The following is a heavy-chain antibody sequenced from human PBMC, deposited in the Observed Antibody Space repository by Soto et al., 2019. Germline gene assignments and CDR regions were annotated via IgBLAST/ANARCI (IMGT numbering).Heavy chain of an antibody. CDR2: ISSTTNYI. V-gene: IGHV3-21*01. D-gene: IGHD6-6*01. CDR3: ARELENRSSFFDD. Sequence: GGSLTLSCAASGFTFTRYSMNWVRQAPGKGLEWVSSISSTTNYIYYSDSMKSRFTISRDKSKNSLYLELSSLRAEDTAVYYCARELENRSSFFDDWGQGTMVTVSS. CDR1: GFTFTRYS. J-gene: IGHJ4*01.